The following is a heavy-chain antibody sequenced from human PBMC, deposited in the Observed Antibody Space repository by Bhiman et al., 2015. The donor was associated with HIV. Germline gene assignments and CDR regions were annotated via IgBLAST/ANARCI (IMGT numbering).Heavy chain of an antibody. CDR1: GFTVSSNY. V-gene: IGHV3-53*01. J-gene: IGHJ4*02. CDR3: AKDWGXDGYNEFDY. Sequence: EVQLVESGGGLIQPGGSLRLSCAASGFTVSSNYMSWVRQAPGKGLEWVSVIYSGGSTYYADSVKGRFTISRDNSKNTLYLQMSSLRAEDTAIYYCAKDWGXDGYNEFDYWGQGTLVSVSS. D-gene: IGHD5-24*01. CDR2: IYSGGST.